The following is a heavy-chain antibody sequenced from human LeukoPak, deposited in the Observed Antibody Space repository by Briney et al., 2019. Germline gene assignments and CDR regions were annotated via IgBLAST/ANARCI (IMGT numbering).Heavy chain of an antibody. V-gene: IGHV3-21*01. J-gene: IGHJ4*02. CDR2: ISSSSSYI. Sequence: GGSLRLSCAASGFTFSSYSMNWVRQAPGKGLEWVSSISSSSSYIYYADSVKGRFTISRDNAKNSLYLQMNSLRAEDTAVYYCARAGTGGQQRVRLKWDYWGQEPLVPVSS. D-gene: IGHD6-13*01. CDR1: GFTFSSYS. CDR3: ARAGTGGQQRVRLKWDY.